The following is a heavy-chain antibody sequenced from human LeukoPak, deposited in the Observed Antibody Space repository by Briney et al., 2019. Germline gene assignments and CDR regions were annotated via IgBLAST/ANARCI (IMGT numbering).Heavy chain of an antibody. V-gene: IGHV3-7*01. CDR2: IKQDGSEK. CDR1: GFSFSQFW. J-gene: IGHJ6*03. CDR3: ARQEYSSPSYMDV. Sequence: PGGSLRLSCATSGFSFSQFWMSWVRQTPGKGLEWVANIKQDGSEKYYVDSVKGRFTISRDSAKNSLSLQMNSLRAEDTAVYYCARQEYSSPSYMDVWGKGTTVTVSS. D-gene: IGHD6-6*01.